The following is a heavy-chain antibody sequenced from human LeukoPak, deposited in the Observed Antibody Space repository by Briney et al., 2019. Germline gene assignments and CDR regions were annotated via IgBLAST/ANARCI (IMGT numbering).Heavy chain of an antibody. J-gene: IGHJ6*02. CDR2: INPNSGGT. Sequence: GASVKVSCKASGYTFTGYYMHWVRQAPGQGLEWMGWINPNSGGTNYAQKFQGRVTITRDTSISTAYMELSRLRSDDTAVYYCARDESVGDYVWGSYRYLTGYYGMDVWGQGTTVTVSS. CDR3: ARDESVGDYVWGSYRYLTGYYGMDV. D-gene: IGHD3-16*02. CDR1: GYTFTGYY. V-gene: IGHV1-2*02.